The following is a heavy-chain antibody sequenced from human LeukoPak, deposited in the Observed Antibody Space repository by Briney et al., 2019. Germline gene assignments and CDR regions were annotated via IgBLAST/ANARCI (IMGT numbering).Heavy chain of an antibody. CDR2: IRYDGSNK. CDR1: GFTVSSNY. CDR3: AKSPFRSGYYYYYYGMDV. D-gene: IGHD3-22*01. V-gene: IGHV3-30*02. J-gene: IGHJ6*02. Sequence: GGSLRLSCAASGFTVSSNYMSWVRQAPGKGLEWVAFIRYDGSNKYYADSVKGRFTISRDNSKNTLYLQMNSLGAEDTAVYYCAKSPFRSGYYYYYYGMDVWGQGTTVTVSS.